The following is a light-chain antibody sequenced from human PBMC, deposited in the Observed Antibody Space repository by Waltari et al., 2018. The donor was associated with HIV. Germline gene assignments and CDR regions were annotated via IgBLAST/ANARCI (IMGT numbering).Light chain of an antibody. CDR1: QSVSSTY. V-gene: IGKV3-20*01. J-gene: IGKJ2*01. CDR2: GTS. CDR3: QQYGSSPYT. Sequence: EIVLTQSPGTLSLSPGERAILSCKTSQSVSSTYLAWYQQKPGQAPRRLIYGTSSRATGIPDRFSGSGSGTDFTLTVSRLEPADFAVYYCQQYGSSPYTFGQGTKLEI.